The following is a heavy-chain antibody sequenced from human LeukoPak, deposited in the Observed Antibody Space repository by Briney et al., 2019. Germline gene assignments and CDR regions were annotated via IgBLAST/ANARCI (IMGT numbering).Heavy chain of an antibody. CDR2: IYYSGST. D-gene: IGHD3-22*01. J-gene: IGHJ3*02. CDR3: ARVPLLYYYDSSGYWAFDI. Sequence: PSETLSLTCTVSGGSISSSSYYWGWIRQPPGKGLEWIGSIYYSGSTYYNPSLKSRVTISVDTSKNQFSLKLSSVTAADTAVYYCARVPLLYYYDSSGYWAFDIWGQGTMVTVSS. V-gene: IGHV4-39*07. CDR1: GGSISSSSYY.